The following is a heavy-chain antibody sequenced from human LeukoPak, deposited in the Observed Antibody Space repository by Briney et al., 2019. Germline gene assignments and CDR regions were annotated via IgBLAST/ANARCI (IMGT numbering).Heavy chain of an antibody. CDR2: ISAGGGSA. J-gene: IGHJ4*02. CDR3: ARDPPTYHDILSGPDC. Sequence: RGSLRLCCAASGFSFSSYAMSWVRQAPRKGLEWVSGISAGGGSAYYADSVKGRFTISRDNFKNTLLLQMNSLRAEDTAVYYCARDPPTYHDILSGPDCWGQGSLVTVSS. D-gene: IGHD3-9*01. CDR1: GFSFSSYA. V-gene: IGHV3-23*01.